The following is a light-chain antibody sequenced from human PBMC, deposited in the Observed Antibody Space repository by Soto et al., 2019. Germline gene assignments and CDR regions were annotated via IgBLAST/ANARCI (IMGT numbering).Light chain of an antibody. CDR1: QSVSIL. V-gene: IGKV3-20*01. Sequence: EIVLTQSPGTLSFSPGERATLSCRASQSVSILLAWYQQKPGQAPRLLIYNASNRATGIPDRFSGSGSGTDFTLTISRLEPEDFAVYYCQQYGSSPRTFGQGTKVDIK. J-gene: IGKJ1*01. CDR2: NAS. CDR3: QQYGSSPRT.